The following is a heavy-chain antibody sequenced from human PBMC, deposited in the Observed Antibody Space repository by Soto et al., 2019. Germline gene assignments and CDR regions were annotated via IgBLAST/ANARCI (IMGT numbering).Heavy chain of an antibody. J-gene: IGHJ5*02. CDR1: GGSISSGGYY. V-gene: IGHV4-31*03. CDR3: ARDGISYSTPGWFDP. Sequence: PSETLSLTCTVSGGSISSGGYYWSWIRQHPGKGLEWIGYIYYSGSTYYNPSLKSRVTISVDTSKNQFSLKLSSVTAADTAVYYCARDGISYSTPGWFDPWGQGTLVTVSS. D-gene: IGHD6-13*01. CDR2: IYYSGST.